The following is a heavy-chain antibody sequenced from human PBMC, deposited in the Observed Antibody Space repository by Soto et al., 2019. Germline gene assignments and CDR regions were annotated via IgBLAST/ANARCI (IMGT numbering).Heavy chain of an antibody. V-gene: IGHV3-33*01. CDR3: ARDAIIYGDFSGDWFDP. Sequence: VQLVESGGGVVQPGRSLRLSCAASGFTFSSYGMHWVRQAPGKGLEWVAVIWYDGSNKYYADSVKGRFTISRDNSKNTLYLQMNSLRAEDTAVYYCARDAIIYGDFSGDWFDPWGQGTLVTVSS. CDR1: GFTFSSYG. J-gene: IGHJ5*02. D-gene: IGHD4-17*01. CDR2: IWYDGSNK.